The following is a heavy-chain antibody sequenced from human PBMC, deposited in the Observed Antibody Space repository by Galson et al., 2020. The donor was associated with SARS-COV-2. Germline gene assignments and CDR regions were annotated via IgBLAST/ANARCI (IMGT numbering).Heavy chain of an antibody. CDR1: GGSMSSYY. Sequence: SETLSLTCTVSGGSMSSYYWSWIRQPAGKGLEWIGRIYSSGRANYNPSLKSRVTMSVDTSKNQFFLRLNSVTAADTAMYFCARDGGFYGSGIWGQGTLVTVSS. D-gene: IGHD3-10*01. CDR2: IYSSGRA. J-gene: IGHJ4*02. V-gene: IGHV4-4*07. CDR3: ARDGGFYGSGI.